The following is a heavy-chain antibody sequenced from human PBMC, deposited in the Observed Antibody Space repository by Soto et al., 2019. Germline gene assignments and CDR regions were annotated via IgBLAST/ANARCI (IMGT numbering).Heavy chain of an antibody. J-gene: IGHJ5*02. CDR1: GYSIRGGLY. CDR2: IYRGGIT. CDR3: GIGHPDWFDP. D-gene: IGHD3-16*01. V-gene: IGHV4-38-2*01. Sequence: PSETLSFTCAVSGYSIRGGLYCGCIRPPPGQWLEWIGTIYRGGITYYNPSLKTRGTISRDTSKNHFSPRLSSVTATDTAVYFCGIGHPDWFDPWGQGTLVTVSS.